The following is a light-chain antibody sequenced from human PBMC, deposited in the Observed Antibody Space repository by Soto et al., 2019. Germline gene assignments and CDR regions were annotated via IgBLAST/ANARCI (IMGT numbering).Light chain of an antibody. J-gene: IGLJ2*01. CDR1: SSDVGGYNY. CDR3: SSYTSSSTLAV. Sequence: QSALTQPASVSGSPGQSITISCTGTSSDVGGYNYVSWYQQHPGKAPKLMIYDVSNRPSGVSNRFSGSKSGNTASLTISGLQAEGEADYYCSSYTSSSTLAVFGGGTKLTVL. CDR2: DVS. V-gene: IGLV2-14*01.